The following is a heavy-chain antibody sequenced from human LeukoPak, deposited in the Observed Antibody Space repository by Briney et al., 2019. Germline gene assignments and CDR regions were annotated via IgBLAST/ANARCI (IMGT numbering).Heavy chain of an antibody. D-gene: IGHD3-10*01. V-gene: IGHV3-21*01. CDR1: GFTFSSYS. J-gene: IGHJ3*02. Sequence: PGGSLRLSCAASGFTFSSYSMNWVRQAPGKGLEWVSSISSSSSYIYYAASVKGRFTISRDNAKNSLYLQMNSLRAEDTAVYYCARDSGILQSPHAFDIWGQGTMVTVSS. CDR3: ARDSGILQSPHAFDI. CDR2: ISSSSSYI.